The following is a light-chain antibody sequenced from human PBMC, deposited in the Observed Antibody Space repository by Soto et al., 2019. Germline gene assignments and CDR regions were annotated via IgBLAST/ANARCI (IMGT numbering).Light chain of an antibody. J-gene: IGKJ1*01. V-gene: IGKV4-1*01. CDR3: QQYYSTPPT. Sequence: DIVMTQSPDSLAVSLGERATINCKSSQSVLYRSNNNNYLAWYRQKPGQPPKLLIYWASTRESGVPDRFSGSGSGTDFTLTISSLQAEDVAVYYCQQYYSTPPTFGQGTKVEIK. CDR2: WAS. CDR1: QSVLYRSNNNNY.